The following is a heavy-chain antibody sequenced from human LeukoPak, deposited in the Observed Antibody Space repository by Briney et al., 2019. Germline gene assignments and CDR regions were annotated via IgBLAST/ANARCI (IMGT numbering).Heavy chain of an antibody. CDR2: INPSSGGT. J-gene: IGHJ5*02. CDR3: ARGRGSLEGFDP. CDR1: GYTFTGYY. D-gene: IGHD3-16*01. Sequence: ASVKVSCKASGYTFTGYYMHWVRQAPGQGLGWMGWINPSSGGTNYAQKFQGRVTMTRDTSISTAHMELSRLRSDDTAVYYCARGRGSLEGFDPWGQGTLVTVSS. V-gene: IGHV1-2*02.